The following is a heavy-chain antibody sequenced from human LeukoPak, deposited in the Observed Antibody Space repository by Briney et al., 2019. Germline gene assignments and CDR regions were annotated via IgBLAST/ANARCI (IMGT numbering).Heavy chain of an antibody. D-gene: IGHD2-15*01. Sequence: SETLSLTCTVSGGSISGYYWSWIRQPPGKRLEWIGYIYSSGGTNYNPSLKSRVTISLDTSKNQFSLRLSSVTAADTAVYYCARDFCSGGSCYSYFHYWGQGTLVTVSS. CDR2: IYSSGGT. CDR1: GGSISGYY. CDR3: ARDFCSGGSCYSYFHY. V-gene: IGHV4-59*01. J-gene: IGHJ4*02.